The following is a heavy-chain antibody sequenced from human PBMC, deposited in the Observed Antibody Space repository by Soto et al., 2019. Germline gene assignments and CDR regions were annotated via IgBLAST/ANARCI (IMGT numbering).Heavy chain of an antibody. Sequence: QLQLQESGPGLVKPSETLSLTCTVSGGSISSSSYYWGWIRQPPGKGLEWIGSLSYSGSTYYNPSPKSRVPTSVDTSKNQFSLQLSSVTAADTAVYSCARHVSGTYTAMAPPLYWFDYWGQGTLVTVSS. CDR1: GGSISSSSYY. CDR2: LSYSGST. CDR3: ARHVSGTYTAMAPPLYWFDY. J-gene: IGHJ4*02. D-gene: IGHD5-18*01. V-gene: IGHV4-39*01.